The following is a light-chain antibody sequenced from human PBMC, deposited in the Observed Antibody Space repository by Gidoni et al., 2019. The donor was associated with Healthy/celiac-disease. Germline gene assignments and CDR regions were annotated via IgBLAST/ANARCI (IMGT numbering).Light chain of an antibody. CDR1: QGISSY. CDR3: QQLNSYLLYS. CDR2: AAS. J-gene: IGKJ2*03. V-gene: IGKV1-9*01. Sequence: DIQLTQSQSFLSASVGDRVTITCRASQGISSYLAWYQQKPGKAPKLLIYAASTLQSGVPSRFSGSGSGTEFTLTISSLQPEDFATYYCQQLNSYLLYSFGQGTKLEIK.